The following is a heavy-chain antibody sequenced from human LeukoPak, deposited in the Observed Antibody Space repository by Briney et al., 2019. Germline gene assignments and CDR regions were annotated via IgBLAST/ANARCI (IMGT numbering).Heavy chain of an antibody. D-gene: IGHD1-26*01. J-gene: IGHJ4*02. CDR3: ATGRSGSYLDYFDY. CDR1: GYTLTELS. Sequence: ASVKVSCKVSGYTLTELSMHWVRQAPVKGLEWMGGFDPEDGETIYAQKFQGRVTMTEDTSTDTAYMELSSLRSEDTAVYYCATGRSGSYLDYFDYWGQGTLVTFSS. CDR2: FDPEDGET. V-gene: IGHV1-24*01.